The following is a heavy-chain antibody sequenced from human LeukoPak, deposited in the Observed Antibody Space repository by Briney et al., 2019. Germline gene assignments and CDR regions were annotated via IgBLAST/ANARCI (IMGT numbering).Heavy chain of an antibody. CDR3: ARRGGYSSSWFSFDY. J-gene: IGHJ4*02. D-gene: IGHD6-13*01. CDR1: GGSISSYY. Sequence: SETLSLTCTVSGGSISSYYWSWIRQPPGKGLEWIGYIYYSGSTNYNPSLKSRVTISVDTSKNQFSLKLSSVTAADTAVYYCARRGGYSSSWFSFDYWGQGTLVTVSS. CDR2: IYYSGST. V-gene: IGHV4-59*08.